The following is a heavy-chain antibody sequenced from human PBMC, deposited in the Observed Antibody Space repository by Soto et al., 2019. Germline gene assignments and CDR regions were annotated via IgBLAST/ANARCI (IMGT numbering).Heavy chain of an antibody. V-gene: IGHV3-23*01. CDR3: AKDPPRVGVVVPAGFDY. Sequence: GGFLRLSCAASGFTFSSYAMSWVRQAPGKGLEWVSAISGSGGSTYYADSVKGRFTISRDNSKNTLYLQMNSLRAEDTAVYYCAKDPPRVGVVVPAGFDYWGQGTLVTVSS. CDR1: GFTFSSYA. CDR2: ISGSGGST. J-gene: IGHJ4*02. D-gene: IGHD2-2*01.